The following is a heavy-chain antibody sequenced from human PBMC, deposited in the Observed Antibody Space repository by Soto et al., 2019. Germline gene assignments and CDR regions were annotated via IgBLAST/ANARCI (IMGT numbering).Heavy chain of an antibody. V-gene: IGHV3-21*01. CDR2: ISSSSSYM. CDR1: GFTFSSYS. CDR3: ARGVAARRGYYGMDV. J-gene: IGHJ6*02. D-gene: IGHD6-6*01. Sequence: EVQLVESGGGLVKPGGSLRLSCAASGFTFSSYSMNWVRQAPGKGLEWVSSISSSSSYMYYADSVKGRFTISRDNAKNSLYLQMNSLRAEDTAVYYCARGVAARRGYYGMDVWGQGTTVTVSS.